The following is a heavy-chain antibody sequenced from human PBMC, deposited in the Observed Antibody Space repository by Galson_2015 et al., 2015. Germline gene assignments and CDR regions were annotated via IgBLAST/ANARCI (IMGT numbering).Heavy chain of an antibody. J-gene: IGHJ5*02. CDR1: GFTFSDYY. Sequence: CAASGFTFSDYYMSWIRQAPGQGLEWVSYISSSSSYTNYADSVKGRFTISRDNAKNSLYLQMNSLRAEDTAVYYCARGGDYGDLAWGQGTLVTVSS. CDR3: ARGGDYGDLA. CDR2: ISSSSSYT. D-gene: IGHD4-17*01. V-gene: IGHV3-11*03.